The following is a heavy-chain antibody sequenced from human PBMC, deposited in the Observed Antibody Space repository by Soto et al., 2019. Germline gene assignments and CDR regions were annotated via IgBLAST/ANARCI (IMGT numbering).Heavy chain of an antibody. CDR1: GGSFSGYY. V-gene: IGHV4-34*01. CDR3: ARSAAEGP. CDR2: INHSGST. Sequence: QVQLQQWGAGLLKPSETLSLTCAVYGGSFSGYYWSCIRQPPGKGLEWIGEINHSGSTNYNPSLKSGVTLSVDTSKNQFSLKLSSVTAADTAVYDCARSAAEGPWGQGTLVTVSS. J-gene: IGHJ5*02. D-gene: IGHD2-15*01.